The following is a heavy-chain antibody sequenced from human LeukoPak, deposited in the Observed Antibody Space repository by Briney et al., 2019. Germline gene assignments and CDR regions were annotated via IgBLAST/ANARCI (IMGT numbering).Heavy chain of an antibody. J-gene: IGHJ4*02. V-gene: IGHV3-23*01. CDR2: ITNNGDTT. D-gene: IGHD4-11*01. Sequence: PGGSLRLSCAASGFTFASYAMRWVRQAPGKGLEWVSSITNNGDTTYYADSVKGRFTISRDNSKNTLYLQMNSLRAEDTALYYCADSNYWYPVDYWGQGTLLTVSS. CDR1: GFTFASYA. CDR3: ADSNYWYPVDY.